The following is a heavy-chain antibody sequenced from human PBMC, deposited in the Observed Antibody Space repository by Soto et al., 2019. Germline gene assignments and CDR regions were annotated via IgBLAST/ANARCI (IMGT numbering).Heavy chain of an antibody. CDR1: GFTFSSYA. Sequence: QVQLVESGGGVVQPGRSLRLSCAASGFTFSSYAMHWVRQAPGKGLEWVAVISYDGSNKYYADSVKGRFTISRDNSKNTLYLQMNSLRAEDTAVYDCASTIFGVVISWFDPWGQGTLVTVSS. CDR3: ASTIFGVVISWFDP. V-gene: IGHV3-30-3*01. J-gene: IGHJ5*02. D-gene: IGHD3-3*01. CDR2: ISYDGSNK.